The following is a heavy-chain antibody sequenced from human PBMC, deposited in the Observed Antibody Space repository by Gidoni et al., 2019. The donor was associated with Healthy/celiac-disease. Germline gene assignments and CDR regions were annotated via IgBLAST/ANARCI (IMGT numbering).Heavy chain of an antibody. D-gene: IGHD4-17*01. CDR1: GVRFSSYS. CDR3: AGIPTYGDYEVDY. Sequence: EVQLVESGGGLVKPGGSLRLSCAPSGVRFSSYSMNWVRQAPGKGLEWVSSISSSSSYIYYADSVKGRFTISRDNAKNSLYLQMNSLRAEDTAVYYCAGIPTYGDYEVDYWGQGTLVTVSS. J-gene: IGHJ4*02. V-gene: IGHV3-21*01. CDR2: ISSSSSYI.